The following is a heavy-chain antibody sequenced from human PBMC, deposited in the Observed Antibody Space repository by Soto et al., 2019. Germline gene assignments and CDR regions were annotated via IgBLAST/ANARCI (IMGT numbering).Heavy chain of an antibody. Sequence: PGESLKISCAASGFTFSIYAMTWVRQSPGKGLEWVSSMSRTGDNTYYADSVKGRFTISRDNSKNTLYLQMNSLRAEDTAIYYCAKDQSNSNPLYYFDFWGPGTLVTVSS. CDR3: AKDQSNSNPLYYFDF. CDR2: MSRTGDNT. J-gene: IGHJ4*02. D-gene: IGHD3-22*01. CDR1: GFTFSIYA. V-gene: IGHV3-23*01.